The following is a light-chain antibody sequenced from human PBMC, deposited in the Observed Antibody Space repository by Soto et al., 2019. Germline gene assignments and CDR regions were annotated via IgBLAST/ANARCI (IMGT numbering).Light chain of an antibody. CDR3: QQFHTYPVT. J-gene: IGKJ5*01. V-gene: IGKV1-13*02. Sequence: QLKQSPSSLSAYVGDRVTITCRASQGISGALAWYQQKPGRAPTLLTYDASSLESGVPSRFSGSESGTDFTLTISSLQAEDFATYYCQQFHTYPVTFGQGRRLAIK. CDR2: DAS. CDR1: QGISGA.